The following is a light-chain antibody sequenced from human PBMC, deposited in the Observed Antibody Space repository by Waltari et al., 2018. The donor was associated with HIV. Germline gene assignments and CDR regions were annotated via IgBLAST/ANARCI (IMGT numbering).Light chain of an antibody. CDR1: QGISNY. CDR2: AAS. V-gene: IGKV1-27*01. Sequence: SASVGDRVTISCRASQGISNYLAWYQQKPGKPPKLLIYAASTLQLGVASRFNGSGTGTDFTLTISSMRPEDFATYYCQKYSNAPFSFGPGTTVDIK. J-gene: IGKJ3*01. CDR3: QKYSNAPFS.